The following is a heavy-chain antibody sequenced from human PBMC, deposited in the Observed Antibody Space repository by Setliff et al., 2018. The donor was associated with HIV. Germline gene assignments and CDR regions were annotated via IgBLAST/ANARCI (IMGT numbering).Heavy chain of an antibody. CDR3: ASTTYYYDGSGYNSWPLFDY. Sequence: PSETLSLTCTVSGGSINNYYWSWIRQPPGKGLEWIGFIYYSGSTNYNPSLKSRVSMSVDTSKNQFSLRLSSVTAADTAVYYCASTTYYYDGSGYNSWPLFDYWGQGTLVTVSS. CDR1: GGSINNYY. J-gene: IGHJ4*02. D-gene: IGHD3-22*01. CDR2: IYYSGST. V-gene: IGHV4-59*12.